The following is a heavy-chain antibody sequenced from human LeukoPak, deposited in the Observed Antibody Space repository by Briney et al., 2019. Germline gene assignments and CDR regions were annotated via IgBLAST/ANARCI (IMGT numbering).Heavy chain of an antibody. Sequence: ASVKVSCKASGYTFTSYGISWVRQAPGQGLEWMGRIIPILGIANYAQKFQGRVTITADKSTSTAYMELSSLRSEDTAVYYCARGAYSYGHKLSEGTIDYWGQGTLVTVSS. D-gene: IGHD5-18*01. V-gene: IGHV1-69*04. J-gene: IGHJ4*02. CDR2: IIPILGIA. CDR1: GYTFTSYG. CDR3: ARGAYSYGHKLSEGTIDY.